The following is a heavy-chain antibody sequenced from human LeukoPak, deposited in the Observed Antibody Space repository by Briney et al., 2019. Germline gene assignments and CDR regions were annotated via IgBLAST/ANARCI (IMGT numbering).Heavy chain of an antibody. D-gene: IGHD3-22*01. J-gene: IGHJ3*02. V-gene: IGHV6-1*01. CDR1: GDSVSSNSAA. Sequence: SQTLSLTCAISGDSVSSNSAAWNWIRQSPSRGLEWLGRTYYRSKWYNDYAVSVKSRITINPDTSKNQFSLQLNSVTPEDTAVYYCARGGDYYDSSGYYYVQAFDIWGQGTMVTVSS. CDR3: ARGGDYYDSSGYYYVQAFDI. CDR2: TYYRSKWYN.